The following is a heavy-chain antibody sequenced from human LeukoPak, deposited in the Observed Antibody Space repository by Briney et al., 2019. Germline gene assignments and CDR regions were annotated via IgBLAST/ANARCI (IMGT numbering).Heavy chain of an antibody. Sequence: GSLRLSCAASGFTFSTYWMSWVRQAPGKGLEWVANIKLDGSEKYYVDSVKGRFTISRDNAKNSLYLQMNSLRAEDTAVYYCAREGNSGAFDIWGQGTMVTVSS. V-gene: IGHV3-7*01. CDR3: AREGNSGAFDI. CDR2: IKLDGSEK. D-gene: IGHD3-10*01. J-gene: IGHJ3*02. CDR1: GFTFSTYW.